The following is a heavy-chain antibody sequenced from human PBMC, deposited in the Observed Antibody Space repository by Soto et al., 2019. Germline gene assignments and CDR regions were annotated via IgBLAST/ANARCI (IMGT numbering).Heavy chain of an antibody. CDR1: GVTFSSYT. CDR2: IIPILGIT. V-gene: IGHV1-69*08. J-gene: IGHJ5*02. Sequence: QVQLVQSGAEVKKPGSSVKVSCKASGVTFSSYTISWVRQAPGQGLEWMGRIIPILGITNYAQKFQGRLTITADKSTSTAYMELSSLRSEDTAVYYCAGEHILTGYFLGWFDHWGQGTLVTVSS. CDR3: AGEHILTGYFLGWFDH. D-gene: IGHD3-9*01.